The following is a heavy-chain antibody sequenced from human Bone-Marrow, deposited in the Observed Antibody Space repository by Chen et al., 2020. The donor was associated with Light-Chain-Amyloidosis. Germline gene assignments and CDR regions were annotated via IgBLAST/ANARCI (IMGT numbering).Heavy chain of an antibody. CDR1: GFTFNDYW. CDR2: IKSDGSAT. CDR3: AKVWYASGTYFEN. V-gene: IGHV3-74*01. Sequence: EVQLVESGGGLVQPGGSLRLSCAASGFTFNDYWMHWVRQVPGKGLVWVARIKSDGSATNYADSVKGRFTVSRDNAKNTLYLQMKSLRAEDTAVYYCAKVWYASGTYFENWGQGTLVTVSS. D-gene: IGHD1-26*01. J-gene: IGHJ4*02.